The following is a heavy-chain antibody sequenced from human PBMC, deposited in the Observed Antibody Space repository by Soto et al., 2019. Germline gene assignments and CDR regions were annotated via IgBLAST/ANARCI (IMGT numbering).Heavy chain of an antibody. CDR1: GGSISSYY. Sequence: QVQLQESGPGLVKPSETLSLTCTVSGGSISSYYWTWIRQPPGKGLEWIGYIYYSGSTNYNPSLKSKVTISVATSQTQFPLKLSSVTAADTAVYYCERLDGYYHYVDVWGKGTTVTVSS. D-gene: IGHD6-13*01. J-gene: IGHJ6*03. CDR2: IYYSGST. CDR3: ERLDGYYHYVDV. V-gene: IGHV4-59*08.